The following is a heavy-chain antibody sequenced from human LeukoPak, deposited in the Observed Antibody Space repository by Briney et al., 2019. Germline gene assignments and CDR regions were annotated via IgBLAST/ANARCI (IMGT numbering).Heavy chain of an antibody. Sequence: SETLSLTCTVSGGSISSYYWSWIRQPPGKGLEWIGYIYTSGSTNYNPSLKSRVTISVDTSKNQFSLKLSSVTAADTAVYYCARHSRLLWFGVWGQGTLVTVSS. CDR3: ARHSRLLWFGV. D-gene: IGHD3-10*01. CDR2: IYTSGST. J-gene: IGHJ4*02. V-gene: IGHV4-4*09. CDR1: GGSISSYY.